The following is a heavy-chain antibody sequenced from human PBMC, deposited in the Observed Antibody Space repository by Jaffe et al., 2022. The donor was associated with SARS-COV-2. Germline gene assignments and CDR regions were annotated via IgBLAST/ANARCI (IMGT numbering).Heavy chain of an antibody. J-gene: IGHJ6*02. CDR1: GFTFSSYA. V-gene: IGHV3-30-3*01. Sequence: QAQLVESGGGVVQPGRSLRLSCAASGFTFSSYAMHWVRQAPGKGLEWVAVISYDGSNKYYADSVKGRITFSRDNSKNTLYLQMNSLRAEDTAMYYCVRSSGDGYNYFGYYYGMDVWGQGTTVTVSS. CDR2: ISYDGSNK. CDR3: VRSSGDGYNYFGYYYGMDV. D-gene: IGHD5-12*01.